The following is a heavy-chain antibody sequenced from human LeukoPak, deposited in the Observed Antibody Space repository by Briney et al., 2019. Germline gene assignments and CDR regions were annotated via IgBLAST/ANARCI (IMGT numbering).Heavy chain of an antibody. D-gene: IGHD2-21*02. J-gene: IGHJ4*02. CDR1: GYTFTSYD. V-gene: IGHV1-8*01. CDR3: ARGGLLDCGGDCYSLDYFDY. Sequence: GASVKVSCKASGYTFTSYDINWVRQATGQGLEWMGWMNPNSGNTGFAQKFQGRVTMTRNTSISTAYMELSSLRSEDTAVYYCARGGLLDCGGDCYSLDYFDYWGQGTLATVSS. CDR2: MNPNSGNT.